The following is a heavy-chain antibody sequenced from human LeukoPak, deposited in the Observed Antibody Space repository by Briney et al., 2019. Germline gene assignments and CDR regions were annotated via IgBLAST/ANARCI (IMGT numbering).Heavy chain of an antibody. CDR1: GFTFSSYS. V-gene: IGHV3-21*06. D-gene: IGHD3-22*01. Sequence: GGSLRLSCAASGFTFSSYSMHWVRQAPGKGLEWVSSISHSSSYIYYADSVKGRFTISRDNAKNSLYLQMNSLRAEDTAVYYCARDWRDSSGKFPNDAFDIWGQGTMVTVSS. CDR3: ARDWRDSSGKFPNDAFDI. CDR2: ISHSSSYI. J-gene: IGHJ3*02.